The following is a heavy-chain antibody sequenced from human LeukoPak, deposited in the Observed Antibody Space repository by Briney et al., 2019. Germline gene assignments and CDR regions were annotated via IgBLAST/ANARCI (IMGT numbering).Heavy chain of an antibody. CDR3: ARVHKGVQWLYYYYYMDV. CDR2: IYHSGST. V-gene: IGHV4-34*01. CDR1: GGSFSGYY. D-gene: IGHD6-19*01. Sequence: SETLSLTCAVYGGSFSGYYWGWIRQPPGKGLEWIGSIYHSGSTYYNPSLKSRVPISVDTSKNQFSLKLSSVTAADTAVYYCARVHKGVQWLYYYYYMDVWGKGTTVTVSS. J-gene: IGHJ6*03.